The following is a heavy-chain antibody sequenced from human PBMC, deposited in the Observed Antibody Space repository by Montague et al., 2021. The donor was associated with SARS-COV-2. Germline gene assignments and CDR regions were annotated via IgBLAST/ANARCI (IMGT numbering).Heavy chain of an antibody. D-gene: IGHD3-9*01. CDR2: TYYRSKWDS. V-gene: IGHV6-1*01. CDR1: GDSVARKSVA. CDR3: ASSGITLTGLDAFDI. J-gene: IGHJ3*02. Sequence: CAISGDSVARKSVAWNWNRQSPPTGLERLGRTYYRSKWDSDYAESVKRRLVITPDTSKNQVSLQLNSVIPEDTAVYFCASSGITLTGLDAFDIWGQGTMVTVSS.